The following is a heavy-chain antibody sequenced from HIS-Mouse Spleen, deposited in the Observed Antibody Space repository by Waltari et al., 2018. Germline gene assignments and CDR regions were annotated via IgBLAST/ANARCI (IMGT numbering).Heavy chain of an antibody. Sequence: EVQLVESGGGLVQPGGSLRLSCAASGFPFGSYWMGVVRQAPGKGLEWVANIKQDGSEKYYVDSVKGRFTISRDNAKNSLYLQMNSLRAEDTAVYYCASIAAAGIGAFDYWGQGTLVTVS. CDR1: GFPFGSYW. J-gene: IGHJ4*02. CDR2: IKQDGSEK. V-gene: IGHV3-7*01. CDR3: ASIAAAGIGAFDY. D-gene: IGHD6-13*01.